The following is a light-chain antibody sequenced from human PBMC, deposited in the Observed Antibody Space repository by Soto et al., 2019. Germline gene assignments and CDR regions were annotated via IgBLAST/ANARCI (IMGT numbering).Light chain of an antibody. CDR1: ALPKQY. CDR3: QSADSSGTPYVV. J-gene: IGLJ2*01. CDR2: KDS. V-gene: IGLV3-25*03. Sequence: SYELTQPPSVSVSPGQTARITCSGDALPKQYAYWYQQKPGQAPVLVIYKDSERPSGIPERFSGSSSGTTVTLTISGVQAEDEADYYCQSADSSGTPYVVFGGGTMLTVL.